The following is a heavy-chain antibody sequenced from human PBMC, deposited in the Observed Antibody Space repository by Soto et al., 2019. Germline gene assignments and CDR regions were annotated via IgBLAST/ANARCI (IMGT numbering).Heavy chain of an antibody. J-gene: IGHJ4*02. Sequence: ASVKLSCKASGYTFTNYYVHCVRQAPGQGLEWMGIINPSGGSTTYAQKFQGRVTMTRDTSTSTVYMELSSLRSEDTAVYYCARRSSSSTFDYWGQGTLVTVSS. D-gene: IGHD6-6*01. V-gene: IGHV1-46*01. CDR2: INPSGGST. CDR1: GYTFTNYY. CDR3: ARRSSSSTFDY.